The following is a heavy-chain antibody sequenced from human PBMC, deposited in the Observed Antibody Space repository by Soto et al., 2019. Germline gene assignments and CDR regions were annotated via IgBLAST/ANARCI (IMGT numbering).Heavy chain of an antibody. V-gene: IGHV3-30*03. J-gene: IGHJ4*02. Sequence: GGSLRLSCAASGFTFSSYGMHWVRQAPGKGLEWVGVISYDGSNKYYADSVKGRFTISRDNSKNTLYLQMNSLRAADTAVYYCATSDHCSSTNCDQYDFWGQGTLVTVSS. CDR3: ATSDHCSSTNCDQYDF. CDR2: ISYDGSNK. CDR1: GFTFSSYG. D-gene: IGHD2-2*01.